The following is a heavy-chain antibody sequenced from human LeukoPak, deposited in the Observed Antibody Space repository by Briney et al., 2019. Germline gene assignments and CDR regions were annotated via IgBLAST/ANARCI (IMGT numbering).Heavy chain of an antibody. CDR3: ARGQGDFWSGYYTKYYFDY. V-gene: IGHV4-34*01. CDR2: INHSGST. D-gene: IGHD3-3*01. J-gene: IGHJ4*02. CDR1: GGSFSGYY. Sequence: SETLSLTCAVYGGSFSGYYWSWIRQPPGKGLEGIGEINHSGSTNYNPSLKSRVTISVDTSKNQFSLKLSSVTAADTAVYYCARGQGDFWSGYYTKYYFDYWGQGTLVTVSS.